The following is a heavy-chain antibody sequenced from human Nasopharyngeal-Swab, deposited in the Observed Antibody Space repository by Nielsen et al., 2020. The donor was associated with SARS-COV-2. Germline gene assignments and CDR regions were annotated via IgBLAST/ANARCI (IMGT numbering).Heavy chain of an antibody. Sequence: GGSLRLSCAASGFTFSSFVLHWVRQAPGKGLEWVAFMSYDGSNTYYADSVKGRFTISRENSKKTLYLQMNSLRAEDTALYYCASGDSSGYYSDYWGQGTLVTVSS. D-gene: IGHD3-22*01. V-gene: IGHV3-30*04. J-gene: IGHJ4*02. CDR2: MSYDGSNT. CDR1: GFTFSSFV. CDR3: ASGDSSGYYSDY.